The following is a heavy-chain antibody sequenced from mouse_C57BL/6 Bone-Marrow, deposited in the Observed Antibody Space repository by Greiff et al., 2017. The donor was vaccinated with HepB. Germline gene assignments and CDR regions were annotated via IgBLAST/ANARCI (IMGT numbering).Heavy chain of an antibody. J-gene: IGHJ1*03. V-gene: IGHV1-72*01. CDR3: ARPPLLLRYPLGFDV. D-gene: IGHD1-1*01. Sequence: QVQLQQPGAELVKPGASVKLSCKASGYTFTSYWMHWVKQRPGRGPEWIGRIDPNSGGTKYNEKFKSKATLTVDKPSSTAYMQLSSLTSEDSAVYYCARPPLLLRYPLGFDVWGTGTTVTVSS. CDR2: IDPNSGGT. CDR1: GYTFTSYW.